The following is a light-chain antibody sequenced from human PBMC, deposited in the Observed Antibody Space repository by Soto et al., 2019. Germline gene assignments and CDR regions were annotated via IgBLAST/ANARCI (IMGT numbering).Light chain of an antibody. CDR2: GAS. Sequence: EIVLTQSPGTLSLSPGERATLSCRASQTVSTNFLAWYQQKPRQAPRLLIHGASGRASGIPDRFSGSGSGTDFTLTISRLEAADFAVYYCQLYGNSPRYTFGQGTKLEIK. V-gene: IGKV3-20*01. J-gene: IGKJ2*01. CDR3: QLYGNSPRYT. CDR1: QTVSTNF.